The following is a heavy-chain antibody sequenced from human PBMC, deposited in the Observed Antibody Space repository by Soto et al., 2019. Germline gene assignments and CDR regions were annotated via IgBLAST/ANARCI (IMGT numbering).Heavy chain of an antibody. CDR2: ISASNGDT. V-gene: IGHV1-18*01. CDR3: ARMLRGSSFDFYHYIDV. CDR1: GYTFTSHG. D-gene: IGHD3-10*01. Sequence: QVQLVQSGPEVKKPGASVKVSCKASGYTFTSHGVSWVRQAPGQGLEWMGWISASNGDTNYAQKRQGRVTETTDTSTSTAYMKLRSLRPEDTAVYYCARMLRGSSFDFYHYIDVWGKGTTVTVSS. J-gene: IGHJ6*03.